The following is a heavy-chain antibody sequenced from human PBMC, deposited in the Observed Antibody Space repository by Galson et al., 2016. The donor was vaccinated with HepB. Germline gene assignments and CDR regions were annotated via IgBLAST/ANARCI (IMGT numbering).Heavy chain of an antibody. V-gene: IGHV3-23*01. CDR2: CSGSGVDT. Sequence: SLRLSCAASGFTFRSCAMSWVRQAPGKGLEWVSGCSGSGVDTLYADSVKGRFTISRDNSKNTLYLQMNSLRVEDTAVYYCAKDRYTVTTLFDFWGPGTLVTVSS. J-gene: IGHJ4*02. CDR3: AKDRYTVTTLFDF. D-gene: IGHD4-17*01. CDR1: GFTFRSCA.